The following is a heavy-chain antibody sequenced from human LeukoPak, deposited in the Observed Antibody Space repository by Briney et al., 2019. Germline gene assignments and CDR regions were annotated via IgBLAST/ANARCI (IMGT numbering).Heavy chain of an antibody. CDR1: GGTFSSYA. CDR2: IIPILGIA. Sequence: SVKVFCKASGGTFSSYAIRWVRQAPGQGLEWMGGIIPILGIANYAQKFQGRVTITADKSTSTAYMELSSLRSEDTAVYYCARGGGGGYYSGFNYWGQGTLVTVSS. D-gene: IGHD3-22*01. V-gene: IGHV1-69*10. J-gene: IGHJ4*02. CDR3: ARGGGGGYYSGFNY.